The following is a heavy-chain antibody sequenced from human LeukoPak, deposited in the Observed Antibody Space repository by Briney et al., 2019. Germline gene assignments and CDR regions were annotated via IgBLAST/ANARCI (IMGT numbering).Heavy chain of an antibody. J-gene: IGHJ6*03. D-gene: IGHD5-18*01. CDR2: IIPIFGTA. CDR3: ARGYSYGPGDYYYMDV. V-gene: IGHV1-69*13. CDR1: GGTFSSYA. Sequence: ASVKVSCKAPGGTFSSYAISWVRQAPGQGLEWMEGIIPIFGTANYAQKFQGRVTITADESTSTAYMELSSLRSEDTAVYYCARGYSYGPGDYYYMDVWGKGTTVTVSS.